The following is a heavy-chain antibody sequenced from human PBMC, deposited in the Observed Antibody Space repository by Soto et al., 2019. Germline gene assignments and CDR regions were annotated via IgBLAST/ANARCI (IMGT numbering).Heavy chain of an antibody. CDR1: GYSFKTYG. D-gene: IGHD1-26*01. CDR3: ARDTRGVGGLPRDHFAY. CDR2: INPSNGNT. J-gene: IGHJ4*02. Sequence: QVQLVQSGAEVKKPGASVKVSCKASGYSFKTYGVGWVRQAPGQGLEWLGWINPSNGNTYYAQKFQGRVTVTIDTSAGTVYMELRSIISDVTAVDYCARDTRGVGGLPRDHFAYWGQGTQV. V-gene: IGHV1-18*01.